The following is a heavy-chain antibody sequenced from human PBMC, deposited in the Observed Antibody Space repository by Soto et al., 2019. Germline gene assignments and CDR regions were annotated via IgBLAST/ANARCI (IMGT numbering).Heavy chain of an antibody. CDR1: GGSISSGGYY. CDR2: IYYSGST. CDR3: ARGRRGSLHWFDP. Sequence: SETLSLTCTVSGGSISSGGYYWSWIRQHPGKGLEWIGYIYYSGSTYYNPSLKSRVTISVDTSKNQFSLKLSSVTAADTAVYYCARGRRGSLHWFDPWGKGTLVTVSS. J-gene: IGHJ5*02. V-gene: IGHV4-31*03.